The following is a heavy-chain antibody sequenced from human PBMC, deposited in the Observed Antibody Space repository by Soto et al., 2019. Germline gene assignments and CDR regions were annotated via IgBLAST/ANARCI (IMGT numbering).Heavy chain of an antibody. V-gene: IGHV3-23*01. CDR1: RFTFSDFA. CDR2: IGGGGTDT. J-gene: IGHJ5*01. Sequence: DVQLLESGGGLVQPGGSLTLSCAASRFTFSDFAMSWVRQAPGKGREWVSSIGGGGTDTYYADSVKGRFTISSDNSKNTLYLQTDGLRDEDTAVYYCGKDAVPYNVKWDWFDSWGQGTLVIVSS. D-gene: IGHD3-10*01. CDR3: GKDAVPYNVKWDWFDS.